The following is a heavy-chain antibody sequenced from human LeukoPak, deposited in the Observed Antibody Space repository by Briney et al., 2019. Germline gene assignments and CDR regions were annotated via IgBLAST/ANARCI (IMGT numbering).Heavy chain of an antibody. J-gene: IGHJ4*02. D-gene: IGHD3-22*01. CDR1: GFIFSSCA. V-gene: IGHV3-23*01. Sequence: GGSLRLSCAASGFIFSSCAMSWVRQAPGKGLEWVSTISASGGTPYLADSVKGRFTISRDNSKNTLYLQMNSLRAEDTAVYYCASYYGSSGFYTHFDYWGQETLVTVSS. CDR2: ISASGGTP. CDR3: ASYYGSSGFYTHFDY.